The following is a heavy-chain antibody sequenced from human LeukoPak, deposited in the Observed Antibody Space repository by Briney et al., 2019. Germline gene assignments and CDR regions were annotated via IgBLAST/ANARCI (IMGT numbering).Heavy chain of an antibody. CDR3: AKVYSPYSGSYYFDY. Sequence: GALRLPCAASGFTFSSYAMSWVRQAPGKGLEWVSAISGSGGSTYYADSVKGRFTISRDNSKNTLYLQMNSLRAEDTAVYYCAKVYSPYSGSYYFDYWGQGTLVTVSS. CDR1: GFTFSSYA. CDR2: ISGSGGST. V-gene: IGHV3-23*01. D-gene: IGHD1-26*01. J-gene: IGHJ4*02.